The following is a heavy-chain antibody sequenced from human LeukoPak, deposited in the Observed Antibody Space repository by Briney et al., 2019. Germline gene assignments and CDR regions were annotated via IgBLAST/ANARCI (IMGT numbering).Heavy chain of an antibody. CDR2: IIPIFGTA. D-gene: IGHD3-22*01. V-gene: IGHV1-69*13. CDR1: GGTFSSYA. J-gene: IGHJ6*02. Sequence: ASVKVSCKASGGTFSSYAISWVRQAPGQGLEWMGGIIPIFGTANYAQKFQGRVTITADESTSTAYMELSSLRSEDTAVYYCARDEMYYDSSGYYFGWPEKTNYGMDVWGQGTTVTVSS. CDR3: ARDEMYYDSSGYYFGWPEKTNYGMDV.